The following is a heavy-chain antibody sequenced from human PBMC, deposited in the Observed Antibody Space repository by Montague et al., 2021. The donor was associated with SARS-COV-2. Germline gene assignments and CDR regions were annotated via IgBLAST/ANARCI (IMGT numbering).Heavy chain of an antibody. J-gene: IGHJ4*02. V-gene: IGHV3-23*01. CDR3: AKALYSGGFFFESGSDF. CDR2: ISGDGATA. Sequence: SLRLSCAASGFTFGDYAINWVRQAPGKGLEWVASISGDGATAYYAESVLGRFAISRDNSKNTVLLQMDSLGVKDAAVYYCAKALYSGGFFFESGSDFWGQGTLVTVSS. CDR1: GFTFGDYA. D-gene: IGHD6-19*01.